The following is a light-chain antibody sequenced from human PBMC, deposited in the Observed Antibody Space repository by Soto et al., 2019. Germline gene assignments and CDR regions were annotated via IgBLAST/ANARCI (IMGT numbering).Light chain of an antibody. CDR3: QQRSKWRT. J-gene: IGKJ1*01. CDR2: DAS. Sequence: EIVLTQSPGTLSLSPGERATLSCRASQSVSSSYLAWYQQKPGQPPRLLIYDASKRATGIPARFSGSGFGTDYTLTISSLEPEDFAVYYCQQRSKWRTFGQGTKVDIK. V-gene: IGKV3D-20*02. CDR1: QSVSSSY.